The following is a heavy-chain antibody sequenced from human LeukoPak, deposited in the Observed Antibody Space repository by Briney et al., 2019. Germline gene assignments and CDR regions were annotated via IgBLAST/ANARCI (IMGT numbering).Heavy chain of an antibody. CDR1: GGSISSGSYY. D-gene: IGHD3-9*01. V-gene: IGHV4-61*02. Sequence: SETLSLTCTVSGGSISSGSYYWSWIRQPAGKGLEWIGRIYTSGSTNYNPSLKSRVTISVDTSKNQFSLKLSSVTAADTAVYYCAREYYDILTGPIDYWGQGTLVTVSS. CDR2: IYTSGST. J-gene: IGHJ4*02. CDR3: AREYYDILTGPIDY.